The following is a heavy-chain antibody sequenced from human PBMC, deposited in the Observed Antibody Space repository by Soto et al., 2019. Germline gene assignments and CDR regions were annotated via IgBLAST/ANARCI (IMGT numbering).Heavy chain of an antibody. V-gene: IGHV1-2*04. Sequence: ASVKVSCKASGYTFTGYYMHWVRQAPGQGLEWIGWINPNSGGTNYAQKFQGWVTMTGDTSFSTAYMELSRLRSDDTAVYYCARGTGIAAAATRYYYGMDVWGQGTTVTVSS. J-gene: IGHJ6*02. D-gene: IGHD6-13*01. CDR2: INPNSGGT. CDR1: GYTFTGYY. CDR3: ARGTGIAAAATRYYYGMDV.